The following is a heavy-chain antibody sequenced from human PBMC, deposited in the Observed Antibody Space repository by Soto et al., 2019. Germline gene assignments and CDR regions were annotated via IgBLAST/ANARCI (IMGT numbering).Heavy chain of an antibody. CDR2: IDNSGST. CDR1: GVSVSTGVYY. V-gene: IGHV4-31*02. CDR3: AGAVSDFDVRRYRTSYFDQ. J-gene: IGHJ4*02. Sequence: SETLSLTCTVSGVSVSTGVYYWTWIRQHPGKGLEWIGYIDNSGSTYYNPSLTGRVDISVDTSKNQFSLTLQSLTAADTAFYYCAGAVSDFDVRRYRTSYFDQWGQGILVTVS. D-gene: IGHD3-10*02.